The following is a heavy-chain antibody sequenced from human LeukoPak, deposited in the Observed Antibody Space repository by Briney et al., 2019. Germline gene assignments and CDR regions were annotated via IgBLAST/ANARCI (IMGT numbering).Heavy chain of an antibody. CDR2: IYYSGST. J-gene: IGHJ6*02. Sequence: PSETLSLTCTVSGGSVSSGSYYWSWIRQPPGKALEWIGYIYYSGSTNYNPSLQSRVTISVDTSKNQFSLKLSAVTAADTAVYYCARDPLRFAEGYYGMDVWGQGTTVTVSS. CDR1: GGSVSSGSYY. D-gene: IGHD3-3*01. CDR3: ARDPLRFAEGYYGMDV. V-gene: IGHV4-61*01.